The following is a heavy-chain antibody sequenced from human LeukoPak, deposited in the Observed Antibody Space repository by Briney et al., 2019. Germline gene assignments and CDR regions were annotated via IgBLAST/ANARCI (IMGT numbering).Heavy chain of an antibody. D-gene: IGHD1-1*01. CDR1: GFTLSTAS. J-gene: IGHJ4*02. Sequence: PGGSLRLSCAVSGFTLSTASMNWVRQAPGKGLEWISYIHRSSNTIYYADSVKGRFTISRDSAKNSVYLQMNSLRAEDTAVYFCADNLSRWGQGTLVTVSS. CDR3: ADNLSR. V-gene: IGHV3-48*04. CDR2: IHRSSNTI.